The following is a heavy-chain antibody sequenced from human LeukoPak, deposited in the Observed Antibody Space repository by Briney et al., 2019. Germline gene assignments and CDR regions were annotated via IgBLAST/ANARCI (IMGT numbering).Heavy chain of an antibody. CDR3: ARVDCYGSGSYSLGDY. Sequence: ASVKVSCKASGYTFTSYGISWVRQAPGQGLEWMGWISAYNGNTNYAQKLQGRVTMTTDTSTSTAYMELRSLRSDDTAVYYCARVDCYGSGSYSLGDYWGQGTLVTVSS. D-gene: IGHD3-10*01. CDR1: GYTFTSYG. CDR2: ISAYNGNT. V-gene: IGHV1-18*04. J-gene: IGHJ4*02.